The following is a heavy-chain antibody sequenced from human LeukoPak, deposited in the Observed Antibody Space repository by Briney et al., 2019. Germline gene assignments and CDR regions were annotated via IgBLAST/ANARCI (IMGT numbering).Heavy chain of an antibody. J-gene: IGHJ3*02. CDR2: IYYSGST. CDR1: GGSFSGYY. CDR3: ARGSEEYASAFDI. V-gene: IGHV4-31*11. D-gene: IGHD2-2*01. Sequence: PSETLSLTCAVYGGSFSGYYWSWIRQHPGKGLEWIGYIYYSGSTYYNPSLKSRVTISVDTSKNQFSLKLSSVTAADTAVYYCARGSEEYASAFDIWGQGTMVTVSS.